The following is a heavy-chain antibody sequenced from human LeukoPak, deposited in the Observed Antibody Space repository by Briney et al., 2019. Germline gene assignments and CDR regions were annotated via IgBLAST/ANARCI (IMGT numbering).Heavy chain of an antibody. J-gene: IGHJ4*02. CDR2: TRYDESNK. CDR1: GFTFSSYG. CDR3: ARDFYDGFALDY. Sequence: GGSLRLSCAASGFTFSSYGMHWVRQAPGKVLEWVAFTRYDESNKYYADSVKGRFTISRDNAKNSLYLQMNSLRAEDTAVYYCARDFYDGFALDYWGQGALVTVSS. D-gene: IGHD2/OR15-2a*01. V-gene: IGHV3-30*02.